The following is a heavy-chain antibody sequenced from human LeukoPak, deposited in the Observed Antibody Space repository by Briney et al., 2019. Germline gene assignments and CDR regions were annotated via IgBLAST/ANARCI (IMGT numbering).Heavy chain of an antibody. Sequence: SGPALVKPTQTLTLTCTFSGFSLNTPEMCVTWIRQPPGKALEWLARIDWDDDKFYSPSLRTRLTISKDTPKSQVVLRMTNMDPVDTGTYYCARMTPDSPSFDYWGQGALITVSS. V-gene: IGHV2-70*17. CDR1: GFSLNTPEMC. D-gene: IGHD2-15*01. CDR3: ARMTPDSPSFDY. J-gene: IGHJ4*02. CDR2: IDWDDDK.